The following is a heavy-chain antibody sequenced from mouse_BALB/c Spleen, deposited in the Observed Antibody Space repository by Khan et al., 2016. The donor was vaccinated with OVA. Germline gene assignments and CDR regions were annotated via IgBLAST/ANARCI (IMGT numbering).Heavy chain of an antibody. CDR2: INSDGSAI. Sequence: EVQLVETGGGLVQPGGSRGLSCEGSGFTFRGFWMSWVRQTPGKTLEWIGDINSDGSAINYAPSIKDRFTIFRDNDKSTLYLQMSNVRSEDTATYFCMRYGNYWYFDVWGAGTTVTVSS. V-gene: IGHV11-2*02. CDR3: MRYGNYWYFDV. D-gene: IGHD2-1*01. CDR1: GFTFRGFW. J-gene: IGHJ1*01.